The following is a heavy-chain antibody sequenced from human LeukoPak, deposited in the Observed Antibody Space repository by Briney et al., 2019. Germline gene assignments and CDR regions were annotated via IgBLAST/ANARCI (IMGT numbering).Heavy chain of an antibody. D-gene: IGHD6-19*01. V-gene: IGHV3-48*04. CDR2: ISSSGSTI. J-gene: IGHJ4*02. CDR3: ARVRGGWYGDY. CDR1: GFTFSSYS. Sequence: GGSLRLSCAASGFTFSSYSMNWVRQAPGKGLEWVSYISSSGSTIYYADSVKGRFTISRDNAKNSLYLQMNSLRAEDTAVYYCARVRGGWYGDYWGQGTLVTVSS.